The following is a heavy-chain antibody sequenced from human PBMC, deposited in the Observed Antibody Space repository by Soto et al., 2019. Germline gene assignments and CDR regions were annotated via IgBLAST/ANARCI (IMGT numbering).Heavy chain of an antibody. Sequence: GPQVKVSCKASGGTFSSYAISWVRQAPGQGLEWMGGIIPIFGTANYAQKFQGRVTITADESTSTAYMELSSLRSEDTAVYYCARDGYSYGTNWFDPWGQGTLVTVSS. V-gene: IGHV1-69*01. CDR1: GGTFSSYA. CDR2: IIPIFGTA. J-gene: IGHJ5*02. CDR3: ARDGYSYGTNWFDP. D-gene: IGHD5-18*01.